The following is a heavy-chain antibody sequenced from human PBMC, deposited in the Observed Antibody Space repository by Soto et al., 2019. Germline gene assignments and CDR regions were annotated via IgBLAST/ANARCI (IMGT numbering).Heavy chain of an antibody. Sequence: GGSLRLSCAASGFTFSSYGMHWVRQAPGKGLEWVAVIWYDGGNKYYADSVKGRFTISRDNSKNTLYLQMNSLRAEDTAVYYCARDSCSGGSCYAPVDYWGQGTLVTVSS. CDR2: IWYDGGNK. J-gene: IGHJ4*02. V-gene: IGHV3-33*01. CDR3: ARDSCSGGSCYAPVDY. D-gene: IGHD2-15*01. CDR1: GFTFSSYG.